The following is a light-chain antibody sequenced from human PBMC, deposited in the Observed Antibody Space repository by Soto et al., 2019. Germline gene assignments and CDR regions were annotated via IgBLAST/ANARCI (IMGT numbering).Light chain of an antibody. CDR1: QNCANY. CDR2: GAS. V-gene: IGKV3-20*01. CDR3: HHLDDSPPWT. Sequence: IVLTQSPATLSLSPGEVATRTCMARQNCANYLDWYQKKPGQAPRLLIYGASSRATGIPDRFSGSGSGTDFTLTITRLAPEDFAVYYCHHLDDSPPWTLGQGTKVDIK. J-gene: IGKJ1*01.